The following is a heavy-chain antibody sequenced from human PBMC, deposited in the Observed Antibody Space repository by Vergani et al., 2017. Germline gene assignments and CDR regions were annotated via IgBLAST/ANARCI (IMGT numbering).Heavy chain of an antibody. CDR2: ISSSGSTI. D-gene: IGHD5-24*01. Sequence: QVQLVESGGGLVKPGGSLRLSCAASGFTFSDYYMSWIRQAPGKGLEWVSYISSSGSTIYYADSVKGRFTISRDNAKNSLYLQMNSLRAEDTAVYYCARDLGEMAHSLNGDYYCMDVWGQGTTVTVSS. CDR1: GFTFSDYY. J-gene: IGHJ6*02. CDR3: ARDLGEMAHSLNGDYYCMDV. V-gene: IGHV3-11*01.